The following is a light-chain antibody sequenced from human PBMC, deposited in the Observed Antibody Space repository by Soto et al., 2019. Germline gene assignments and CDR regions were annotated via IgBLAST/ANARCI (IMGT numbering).Light chain of an antibody. V-gene: IGLV1-47*01. CDR3: AAWDDSLSGGV. CDR1: SSNIGNNY. Sequence: QAVVTQPPSASVTPGQRVTISCSGSSSNIGNNYVCWYQQLPGTAPKLLMYKNNQRPSGVPDRFSGSKSGTSASLAISGLRSEDEADYYCAAWDDSLSGGVFGGGTQLTVL. J-gene: IGLJ2*01. CDR2: KNN.